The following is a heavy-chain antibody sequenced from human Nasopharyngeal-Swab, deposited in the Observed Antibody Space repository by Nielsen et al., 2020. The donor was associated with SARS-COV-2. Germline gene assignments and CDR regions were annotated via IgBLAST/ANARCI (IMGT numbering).Heavy chain of an antibody. CDR1: GGSISSGSYH. Sequence: SETLSLTCTVSGGSISSGSYHWSWIRQPAGKGLEWIGRILTNGSTNYNPSLKSRITISVDTSKNQFSLRLSSVTAADTAVYYCAKKDKLQHLDAFDIWGQGTVVTVSS. D-gene: IGHD6-13*01. CDR2: ILTNGST. J-gene: IGHJ3*02. V-gene: IGHV4-61*02. CDR3: AKKDKLQHLDAFDI.